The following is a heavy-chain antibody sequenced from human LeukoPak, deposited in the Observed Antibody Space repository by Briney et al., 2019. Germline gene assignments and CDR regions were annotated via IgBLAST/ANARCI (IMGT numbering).Heavy chain of an antibody. Sequence: GGSLRLSCAASGFTLTNYGMHWVRQAPGKGLEWVAFIRYDGSNKYYADSVKGRFTISRDNSKNTLYLQMNSLRAEDTAVYYCAKEWALVVPAAPLDYWGQGTLVTVSS. J-gene: IGHJ4*02. D-gene: IGHD2-2*01. CDR1: GFTLTNYG. CDR3: AKEWALVVPAAPLDY. CDR2: IRYDGSNK. V-gene: IGHV3-30*02.